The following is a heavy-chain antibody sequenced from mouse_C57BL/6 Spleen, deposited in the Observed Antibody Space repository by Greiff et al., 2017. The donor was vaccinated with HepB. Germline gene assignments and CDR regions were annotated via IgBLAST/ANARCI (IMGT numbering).Heavy chain of an antibody. CDR3: VSWGYFDY. CDR1: GYSFTGYY. J-gene: IGHJ2*01. V-gene: IGHV1-42*01. CDR2: INPSTGGT. D-gene: IGHD4-1*01. Sequence: EVMLQQSGPELVKPGASVKISCKASGYSFTGYYMNWVKQSPEKSLEWIGEINPSTGGTTYNQKFKAKATLTVDKSSSTAYMQLKSLTSEDSAVYYCVSWGYFDYWGQGTTLTVSS.